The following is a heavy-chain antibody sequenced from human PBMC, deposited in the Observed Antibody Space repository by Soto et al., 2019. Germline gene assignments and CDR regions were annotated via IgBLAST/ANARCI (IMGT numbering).Heavy chain of an antibody. D-gene: IGHD3-22*01. CDR2: ISVYNGNT. Sequence: QAKLVQSGTEVKKPGASINVSCKASGYSFATSGMTWVRQAPGQGLEWMGGISVYNGNTNYDQSLQDRVTMTTDTSTNTAYLEVRNLRSDDTAVYYCARAGQYYDASGYADWGQGTLVTVSS. CDR1: GYSFATSG. J-gene: IGHJ4*02. CDR3: ARAGQYYDASGYAD. V-gene: IGHV1-18*01.